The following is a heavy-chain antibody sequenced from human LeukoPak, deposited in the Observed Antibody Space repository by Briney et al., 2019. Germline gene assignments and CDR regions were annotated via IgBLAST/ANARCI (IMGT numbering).Heavy chain of an antibody. D-gene: IGHD2/OR15-2a*01. CDR3: ATNTRDGFNAYFFDS. CDR1: GGSITGYY. J-gene: IGHJ4*02. V-gene: IGHV4-59*08. Sequence: PSQTLSLTCTASGGSITGYYWSWIRQSPGKGLEWIGYIYYNGNSHYNPSLQGRVAMSVDTSRNQFSLSLTSVTAADTAVYYCATNTRDGFNAYFFDSWGQGTLVTVSS. CDR2: IYYNGNS.